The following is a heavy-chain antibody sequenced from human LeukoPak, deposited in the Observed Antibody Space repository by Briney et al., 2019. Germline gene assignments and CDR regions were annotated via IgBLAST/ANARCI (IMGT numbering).Heavy chain of an antibody. J-gene: IGHJ4*02. CDR1: GGSISSRSYY. CDR2: IYYSGST. Sequence: PSETLSLTCIVSGGSISSRSYYWSWIRQHPGKGLEWIGYIYYSGSTYYNPSLKSRVTISVDTSKNQFSLKLSSVTAADTAVYYCARGSSSSGFDYWGQGTLVTVSS. D-gene: IGHD6-6*01. CDR3: ARGSSSSGFDY. V-gene: IGHV4-31*03.